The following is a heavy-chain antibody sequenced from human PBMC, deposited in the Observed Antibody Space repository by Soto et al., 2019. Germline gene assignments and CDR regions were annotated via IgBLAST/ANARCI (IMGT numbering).Heavy chain of an antibody. CDR3: VRDFSIAARQFDP. Sequence: GGSLSLSCAASGFTFSSYSMNWVRQAPGKGLEWVSYISSSSSTIYYADSVKGRFTISRDNAKNSLYLQMNSLRAEDTAVYYCVRDFSIAARQFDPWGQGTLVTVSS. V-gene: IGHV3-48*01. D-gene: IGHD6-6*01. J-gene: IGHJ5*02. CDR2: ISSSSSTI. CDR1: GFTFSSYS.